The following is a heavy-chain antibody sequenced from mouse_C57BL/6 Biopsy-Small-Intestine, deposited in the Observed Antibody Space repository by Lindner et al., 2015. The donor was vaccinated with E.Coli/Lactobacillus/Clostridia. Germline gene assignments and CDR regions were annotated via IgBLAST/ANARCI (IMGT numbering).Heavy chain of an antibody. CDR1: GYTLTNNF. CDR3: ARDSPRGFGSSDY. J-gene: IGHJ2*01. Sequence: SVKVSCKASGYTLTNNFTHWVRQAPGQGLEWMGLINPGGDGTTYAQKFQGRVTMTKDTSTNIVYMQLSGLKSDDTAVYYCARDSPRGFGSSDYWGQGTLVTVSS. V-gene: IGHV1-54*02. CDR2: INPGGDGT.